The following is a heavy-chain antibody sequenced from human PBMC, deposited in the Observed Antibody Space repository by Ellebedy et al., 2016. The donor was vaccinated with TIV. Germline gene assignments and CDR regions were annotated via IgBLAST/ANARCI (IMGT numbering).Heavy chain of an antibody. CDR1: GFTFSSYG. D-gene: IGHD6-13*01. CDR2: IWYDGINK. V-gene: IGHV3-33*01. CDR3: ARDSRASSWSWGGNWFDP. Sequence: PGGSLRLSCAASGFTFSSYGMHWVRQAPGQGLALVAVIWYDGINKYYADPVKGRFTISRDNSKNTLYLQMNSLRAEDTDVYYCARDSRASSWSWGGNWFDPWGQGTLVTVSS. J-gene: IGHJ5*02.